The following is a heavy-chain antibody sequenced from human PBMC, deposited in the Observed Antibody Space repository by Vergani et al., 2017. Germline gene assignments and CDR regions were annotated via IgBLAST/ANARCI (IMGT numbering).Heavy chain of an antibody. V-gene: IGHV4-34*01. CDR1: GGSFSGYY. Sequence: QVQLQQWGAGLLKPSETLSLTCAVYGGSFSGYYWSWIRQPPGKGLEWIGEINHSGSTNYNPSLKSRVTISVDTSKNQFSLKLSSVTAADTAVYYCAREHNQRASAQYNWFDPWGQGTLVTVSS. CDR3: AREHNQRASAQYNWFDP. J-gene: IGHJ5*02. D-gene: IGHD1-14*01. CDR2: INHSGST.